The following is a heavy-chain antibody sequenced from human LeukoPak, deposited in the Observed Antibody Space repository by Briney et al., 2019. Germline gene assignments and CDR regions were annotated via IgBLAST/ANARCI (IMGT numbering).Heavy chain of an antibody. J-gene: IGHJ4*02. CDR3: AKAKGSGLKYYFDY. V-gene: IGHV3-30-3*01. D-gene: IGHD6-19*01. CDR2: ISYDGSNK. CDR1: GFTFSSYA. Sequence: PGGSLRLSCAASGFTFSSYAMHWVRQAPGKGLEWVAVISYDGSNKYYADSVKGRFTISRDNSKNTLYLQMSSLRAEDTAVYYCAKAKGSGLKYYFDYWGQGTLVTVSS.